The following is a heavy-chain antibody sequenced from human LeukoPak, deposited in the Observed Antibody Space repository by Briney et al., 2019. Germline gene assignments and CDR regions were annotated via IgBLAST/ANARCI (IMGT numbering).Heavy chain of an antibody. CDR3: AKGCSSTSCYLDY. Sequence: GGSLRLSCAASGFTFDDYAMHWVRQAPGKGLELVSLISWDGGSTYYADSVKGRFTISRDNSKNSLYLQMNSLRAEDTALYYCAKGCSSTSCYLDYWGQGTLVTVSS. J-gene: IGHJ4*02. CDR2: ISWDGGST. D-gene: IGHD2-2*01. CDR1: GFTFDDYA. V-gene: IGHV3-43D*03.